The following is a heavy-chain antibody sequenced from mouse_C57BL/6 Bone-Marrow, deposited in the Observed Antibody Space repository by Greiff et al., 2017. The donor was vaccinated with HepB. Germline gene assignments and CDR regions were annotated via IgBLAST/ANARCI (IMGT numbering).Heavy chain of an antibody. Sequence: EVQLQQSGPELVKPGASVKMSCKASGYTFTDYNMHWVKQSHGKSLEWIGYINPNNGGTSYNQKFKGKATLTVNKSSSTAYMELRSLTSEDSAVSYCARHYDYYWYFDVWGTGATVTVSS. CDR3: ARHYDYYWYFDV. CDR1: GYTFTDYN. J-gene: IGHJ1*03. D-gene: IGHD2-4*01. CDR2: INPNNGGT. V-gene: IGHV1-22*01.